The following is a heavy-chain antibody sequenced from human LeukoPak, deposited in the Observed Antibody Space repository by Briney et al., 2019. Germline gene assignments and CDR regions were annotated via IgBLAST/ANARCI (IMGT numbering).Heavy chain of an antibody. CDR3: AKGGSFSEGNIDY. Sequence: PGGSLRLSCAASGFTFSSYAMSWVRQAPGKGLEWVSAISGSGGSTWYADSVKGRLTISRDNSKNTLYLQMNSLRAEDTAVYYCAKGGSFSEGNIDYWGQGTLVTVSS. CDR2: ISGSGGST. D-gene: IGHD1-14*01. V-gene: IGHV3-23*01. J-gene: IGHJ4*02. CDR1: GFTFSSYA.